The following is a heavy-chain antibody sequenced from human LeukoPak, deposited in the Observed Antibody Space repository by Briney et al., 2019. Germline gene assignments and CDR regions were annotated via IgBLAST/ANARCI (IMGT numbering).Heavy chain of an antibody. CDR2: IYYSGST. CDR3: ARESEVPYSSGWYPDY. D-gene: IGHD6-19*01. Sequence: SETLSLTCTVSGGSISSYYWSWIRQPPGKGLEWIGYIYYSGSTNYNPSLKSRVTISVDKSKNQFSLKLSSVTAADTAVYYCARESEVPYSSGWYPDYWGQGTLVTVSS. V-gene: IGHV4-59*12. CDR1: GGSISSYY. J-gene: IGHJ4*02.